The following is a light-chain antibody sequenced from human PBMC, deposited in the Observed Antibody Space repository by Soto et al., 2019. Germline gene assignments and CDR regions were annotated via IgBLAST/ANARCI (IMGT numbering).Light chain of an antibody. CDR1: SSDVGGYNY. J-gene: IGLJ1*01. Sequence: QSVLTQPPSASGSPGQSVTISCTGTSSDVGGYNYVSWYQQHPGKAPKLMIYEVSKRPSGVPDRFSGSKSGNTASLTVSGLQAEDEADSFCSSYTGSTNSRVFGTGTKVTVL. CDR2: EVS. V-gene: IGLV2-8*01. CDR3: SSYTGSTNSRV.